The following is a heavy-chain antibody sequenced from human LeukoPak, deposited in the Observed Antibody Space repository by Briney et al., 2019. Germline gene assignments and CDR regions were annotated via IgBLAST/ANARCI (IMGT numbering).Heavy chain of an antibody. Sequence: GRSLRLSCAASGFTFSSYAMHWVRQAPGKGLEWVAVISYDGSNKYYADCVKGRFTISRDNSKNTLYLQMNSLRAEDTAVYYCARTYGSDSSGYNFRSPFDYWGQGTLVTVSS. J-gene: IGHJ4*02. V-gene: IGHV3-30*04. CDR2: ISYDGSNK. CDR1: GFTFSSYA. D-gene: IGHD3-22*01. CDR3: ARTYGSDSSGYNFRSPFDY.